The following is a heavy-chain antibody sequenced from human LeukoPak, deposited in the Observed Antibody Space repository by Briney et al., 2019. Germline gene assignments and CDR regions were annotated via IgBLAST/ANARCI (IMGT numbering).Heavy chain of an antibody. V-gene: IGHV3-23*01. CDR1: GFIFSTYA. J-gene: IGHJ4*02. CDR2: ISGSGGST. Sequence: GGSLRLSCAASGFIFSTYAMNWVRQAPGKGLEWVSTISGSGGSTYYADSVKGRFTISRDDSKNTLYLQMNSLRADDTAVYYCARDGLDRRDGYNTASDYWGQGTLVTVSS. CDR3: ARDGLDRRDGYNTASDY. D-gene: IGHD5-24*01.